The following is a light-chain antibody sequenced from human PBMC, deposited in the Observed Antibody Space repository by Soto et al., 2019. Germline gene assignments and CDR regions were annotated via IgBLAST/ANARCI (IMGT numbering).Light chain of an antibody. Sequence: DIQMTQSPSSVSASVGDRVPITCRASQGISSWLAWYQQKPGRAPKLLIYDASNLEAGVPSRFRGSGSGTDFTFTISRLQPEDIATYYCQQYENLPTFGQGTRLEIK. CDR3: QQYENLPT. J-gene: IGKJ5*01. CDR2: DAS. CDR1: QGISSW. V-gene: IGKV1-33*01.